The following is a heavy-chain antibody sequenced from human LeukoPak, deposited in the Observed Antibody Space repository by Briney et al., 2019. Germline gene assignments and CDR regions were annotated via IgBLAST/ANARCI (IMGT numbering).Heavy chain of an antibody. Sequence: PGGSLRLSCAASGFTFSSYAMSWVRQAPGKGLEWVSAISGSGGSTYYADSVKGRFTISRDNSKNTLYLQMNSLRAEDTAVYYCAKGGGLLWFGEFVYDAFDIWGQGTMVTVSS. CDR2: ISGSGGST. D-gene: IGHD3-10*01. J-gene: IGHJ3*02. CDR3: AKGGGLLWFGEFVYDAFDI. V-gene: IGHV3-23*01. CDR1: GFTFSSYA.